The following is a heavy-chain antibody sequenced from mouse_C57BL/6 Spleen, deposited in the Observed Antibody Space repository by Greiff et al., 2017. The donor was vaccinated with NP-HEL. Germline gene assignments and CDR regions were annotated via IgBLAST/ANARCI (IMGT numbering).Heavy chain of an antibody. CDR1: GYTFTSYW. Sequence: QVQLQQPGAELVKPGASVKLSCKASGYTFTSYWMHWVKQRPGQGLEWIGMIHPNSGSTNYNEKFKSKATLTVDKSSSTAYMQLSSLTSEDSAVYYCARGDDGYYFFAYWGQGTLVTVSA. J-gene: IGHJ3*01. CDR2: IHPNSGST. V-gene: IGHV1-64*01. D-gene: IGHD2-3*01. CDR3: ARGDDGYYFFAY.